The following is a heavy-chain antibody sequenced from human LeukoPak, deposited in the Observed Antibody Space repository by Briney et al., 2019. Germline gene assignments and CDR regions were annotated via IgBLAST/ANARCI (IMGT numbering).Heavy chain of an antibody. D-gene: IGHD1-26*01. V-gene: IGHV4-39*07. CDR3: ARGDYYYMDV. CDR2: IYYSGNT. CDR1: GGAIFSSSYY. Sequence: PSETLSLTCSVSGGAIFSSSYYWGWIRQPPGKGLEWIGSIYYSGNTYYNPSLKSRVTISADTSKNQFSLKLSSVTAADTAVYYCARGDYYYMDVWGKGTTVTVPS. J-gene: IGHJ6*03.